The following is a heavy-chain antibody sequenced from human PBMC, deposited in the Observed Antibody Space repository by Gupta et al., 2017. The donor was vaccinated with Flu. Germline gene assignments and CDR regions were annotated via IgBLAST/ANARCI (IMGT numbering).Heavy chain of an antibody. V-gene: IGHV1-69*01. CDR2: IIPILGTA. CDR3: ARDLGSGTYGWFDS. D-gene: IGHD1-26*01. CDR1: SSYS. J-gene: IGHJ5*01. Sequence: SSYSINWGRQAPGQGLEWMGGIIPILGTANYAQKFQGRVTITADESTSTAYMELSSLRSEDTAVYYGARDLGSGTYGWFDSWGQGTLVTVSS.